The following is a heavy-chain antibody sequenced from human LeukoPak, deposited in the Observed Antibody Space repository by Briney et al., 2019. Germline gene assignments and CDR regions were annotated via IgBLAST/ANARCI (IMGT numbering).Heavy chain of an antibody. CDR1: GFPFSSAW. CDR2: IKKKVERAAT. Sequence: GGSLRLSCAVSGFPFSSAWMSWVRQAPGKGLEWVGQIKKKVERAATNYAAPVKGRFTISRDDSQSTLYLQMNSLKVEDTAVYYCTPHSSFDYWGQGALVTVSS. D-gene: IGHD2-15*01. J-gene: IGHJ4*02. CDR3: TPHSSFDY. V-gene: IGHV3-15*01.